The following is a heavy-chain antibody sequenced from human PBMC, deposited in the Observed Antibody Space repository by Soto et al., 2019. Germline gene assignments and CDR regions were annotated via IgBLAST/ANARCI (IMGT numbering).Heavy chain of an antibody. CDR3: VRDGTKTLRDWFDP. CDR2: IYATGTT. CDR1: GASISGFD. D-gene: IGHD1-1*01. Sequence: SETLSLTCTVSGASISGFDWIWIRKAAGKRLEWIGRIYATGTTDYNPSLKSRVMMSVDTSKKQFSLKLRSVTAADTAVYYCVRDGTKTLRDWFDPWGQGISVTVSS. J-gene: IGHJ5*02. V-gene: IGHV4-4*07.